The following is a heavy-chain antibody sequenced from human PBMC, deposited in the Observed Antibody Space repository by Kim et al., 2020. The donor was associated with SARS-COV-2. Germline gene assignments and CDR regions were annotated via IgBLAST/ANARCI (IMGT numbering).Heavy chain of an antibody. V-gene: IGHV1-18*04. CDR2: ISADNGNT. J-gene: IGHJ5*02. D-gene: IGHD3-9*01. CDR1: GYTFTSYG. Sequence: ASVKVSCKASGYTFTSYGISWVRQAPGQGLEWMGWISADNGNTNYAQKLQGRVTMTTDTSTSTAYMELRSLRSDDTAVYYCARVLPVSDILTGPTDWFDPWGQGTLVTVSS. CDR3: ARVLPVSDILTGPTDWFDP.